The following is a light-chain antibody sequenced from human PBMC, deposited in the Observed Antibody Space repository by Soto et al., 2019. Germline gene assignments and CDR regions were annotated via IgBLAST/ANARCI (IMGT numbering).Light chain of an antibody. CDR3: CSYAGSYTV. Sequence: QSALTQPRSVSGSPGQSVTISCTGSSSDVGGYNYVSWYQQHPGKAPKLMIYDVNKRPSGVPDRLSGSKSGNTASLTISGLQAEDEADYYCCSYAGSYTVFGGGTKVTVL. CDR1: SSDVGGYNY. CDR2: DVN. J-gene: IGLJ3*02. V-gene: IGLV2-11*01.